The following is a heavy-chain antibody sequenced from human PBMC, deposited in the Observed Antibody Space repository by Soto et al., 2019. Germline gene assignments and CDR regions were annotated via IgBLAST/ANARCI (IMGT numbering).Heavy chain of an antibody. V-gene: IGHV1-18*01. CDR2: ISGFNGQT. Sequence: ASVKVSGKASGNTFASHGFSWVRRAPGQGLEWMGWISGFNGQTNYALKFQGRVTLTTDASTSTAYMELRSLRSDDTAVYFCARVDPRGVAVVRDYWGQGTLVTVSS. CDR1: GNTFASHG. D-gene: IGHD3-10*01. J-gene: IGHJ4*02. CDR3: ARVDPRGVAVVRDY.